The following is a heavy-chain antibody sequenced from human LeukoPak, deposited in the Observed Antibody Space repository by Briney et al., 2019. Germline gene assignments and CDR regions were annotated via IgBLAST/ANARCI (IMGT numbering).Heavy chain of an antibody. J-gene: IGHJ4*02. V-gene: IGHV3-33*01. CDR2: IWYDGSNK. CDR3: ARDLGARGIGGSYEFDY. D-gene: IGHD1-26*01. CDR1: GFTFSSYG. Sequence: GGSLRLSCAASGFTFSSYGMHWVRQAPGKGLEWVAVIWYDGSNKYYADSVKGRFTISRDNSKNTLYLQMNSLRAEDTAVYYCARDLGARGIGGSYEFDYWGQGTLVTVSS.